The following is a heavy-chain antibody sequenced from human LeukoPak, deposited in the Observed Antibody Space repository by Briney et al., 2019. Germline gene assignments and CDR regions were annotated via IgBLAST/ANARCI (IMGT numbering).Heavy chain of an antibody. Sequence: GGSLRLSCAASGFTVSSNYMSWVRQAPGKGLEWVSVIYSGGSTYYADSVKGRFTISRDDSKNTLYLQMNSLRAEDTAVYHCARGFETSNLFDYWGQGTLVTVSS. CDR3: ARGFETSNLFDY. V-gene: IGHV3-66*01. D-gene: IGHD4-4*01. J-gene: IGHJ4*02. CDR2: IYSGGST. CDR1: GFTVSSNY.